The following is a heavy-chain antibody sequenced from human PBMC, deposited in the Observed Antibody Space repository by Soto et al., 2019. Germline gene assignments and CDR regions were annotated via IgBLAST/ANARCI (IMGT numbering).Heavy chain of an antibody. CDR1: GGSISSYY. J-gene: IGHJ4*02. D-gene: IGHD4-17*01. V-gene: IGHV4-59*08. CDR3: ARHYGDSY. Sequence: QVHLQESGPGLVKPSETLSLTCTVSGGSISSYYWSWIRQPPGKGLEWIGCISSTGNTNYNPSLNSRVTISVDTPKNQFSMNLSSVTAADSAVYHCARHYGDSYWGQGILVTVSS. CDR2: ISSTGNT.